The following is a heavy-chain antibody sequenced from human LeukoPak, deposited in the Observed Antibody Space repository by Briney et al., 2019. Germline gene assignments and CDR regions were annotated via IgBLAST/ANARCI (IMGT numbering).Heavy chain of an antibody. Sequence: ASVKVSCKASGYTFTSYGISWVRQAPGQGLEWMGGIIPIFGTANYAQKFQGRVTITADKSTSTAYMELSSLRSEDTAVYYCARDYYDSSGYYQGAFDIWGQGTMVTVSS. CDR2: IIPIFGTA. V-gene: IGHV1-69*06. CDR1: GYTFTSYG. D-gene: IGHD3-22*01. CDR3: ARDYYDSSGYYQGAFDI. J-gene: IGHJ3*02.